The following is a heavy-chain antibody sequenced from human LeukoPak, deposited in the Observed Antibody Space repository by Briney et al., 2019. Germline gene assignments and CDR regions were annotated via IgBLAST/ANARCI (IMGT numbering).Heavy chain of an antibody. CDR1: GFTFSSYW. CDR2: IKQDGSEK. D-gene: IGHD6-19*01. J-gene: IGHJ4*02. CDR3: ARACSSGWPDYFDY. Sequence: GGSLRLSCAASGFTFSSYWMSWVRQAPGKGLEWVANIKQDGSEKYYVDSVKGRFTISRDSAKNSLYLQMNSLRAEDTAVYYCARACSSGWPDYFDYWGQGTLVTVSS. V-gene: IGHV3-7*01.